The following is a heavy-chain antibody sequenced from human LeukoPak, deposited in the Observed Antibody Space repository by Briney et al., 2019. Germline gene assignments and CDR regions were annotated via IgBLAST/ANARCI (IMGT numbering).Heavy chain of an antibody. J-gene: IGHJ4*02. D-gene: IGHD4-11*01. CDR1: GFTFSSYA. Sequence: GGSLRLSCAASGFTFSSYAMSWVRQAPGKGLEWVSPISGSGGSTYYADSVKGRFTISRDNSKNSLYLHMNSLRAEDTAIYYCAREADSEYYFDFWGQGTLVTVSS. CDR3: AREADSEYYFDF. V-gene: IGHV3-23*01. CDR2: ISGSGGST.